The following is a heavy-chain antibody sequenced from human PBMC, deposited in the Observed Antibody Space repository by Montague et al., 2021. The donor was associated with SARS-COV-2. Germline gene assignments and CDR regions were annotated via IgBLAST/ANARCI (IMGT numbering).Heavy chain of an antibody. Sequence: SETLSLTCAVSGASVSSINWWSWVRQPPGRGLEWIAEIHHTGIINFNPSLRSRGLISLDSSTNQFSLTLNSVTAADTGTYYYASHPVFQQLYSWGQGTLVRVSA. CDR1: GASVSSINW. D-gene: IGHD6-13*01. J-gene: IGHJ4*02. CDR3: ASHPVFQQLYS. CDR2: IHHTGII. V-gene: IGHV4-4*02.